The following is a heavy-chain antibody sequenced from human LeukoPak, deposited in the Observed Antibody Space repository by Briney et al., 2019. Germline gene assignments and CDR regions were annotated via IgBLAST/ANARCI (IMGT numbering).Heavy chain of an antibody. CDR3: ARGSDYYYYYYMDV. CDR2: IYYSGST. Sequence: KSSETLSLTCTVSGGSIRSYFWSWIRQPPGKGLEWIGYIYYSGSTNYNPSLKSRVTISVDTSKNQFSLKLTSVTADTAMYYCARGSDYYYYYYMDVWGKGTTVTVSS. J-gene: IGHJ6*03. V-gene: IGHV4-59*01. CDR1: GGSIRSYF.